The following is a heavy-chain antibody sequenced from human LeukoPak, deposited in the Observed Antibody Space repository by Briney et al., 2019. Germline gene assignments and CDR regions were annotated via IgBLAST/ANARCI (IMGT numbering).Heavy chain of an antibody. Sequence: APVKVSCKASGYTFTGYYIHWVRQAPGEGLEWMGWINPDSGGTNYAQKFQGRVTMTRDTSISTGYMELSRLRSDDTAVYYCARCPKQVGFAYWHFDLWGRGTLVTVSS. CDR3: ARCPKQVGFAYWHFDL. J-gene: IGHJ2*01. D-gene: IGHD1-26*01. CDR1: GYTFTGYY. V-gene: IGHV1-2*02. CDR2: INPDSGGT.